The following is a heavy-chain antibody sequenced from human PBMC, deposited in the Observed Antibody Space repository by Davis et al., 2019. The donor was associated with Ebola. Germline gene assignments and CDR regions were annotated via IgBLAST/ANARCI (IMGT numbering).Heavy chain of an antibody. CDR1: GFTFDDYA. Sequence: PGGSLRLSCAASGFTFDDYAMHWVRQAPGKGLEWVSGISWNSGVLGYADSVKGRFIISRDNAKNSLHLQMNSLRLEDTAFYYCAKGRVGWPQDNWFDPWGQGTLVTVSS. CDR2: ISWNSGVL. V-gene: IGHV3-9*01. D-gene: IGHD5-24*01. CDR3: AKGRVGWPQDNWFDP. J-gene: IGHJ5*02.